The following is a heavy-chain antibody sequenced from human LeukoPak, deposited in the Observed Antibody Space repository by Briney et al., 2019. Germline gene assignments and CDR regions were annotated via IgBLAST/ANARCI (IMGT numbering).Heavy chain of an antibody. V-gene: IGHV3-9*01. CDR1: GFTFDDYA. J-gene: IGHJ4*02. CDR3: AKARYYDSSGYSDFDY. CDR2: IRWNSGSI. D-gene: IGHD3-22*01. Sequence: PGGSLRLSCAASGFTFDDYAMHWVRKAPGQGLEWVSGIRWNSGSIGYADSVKGRFTISRDNAKNSLYLQMNSLRAEDTALYYCAKARYYDSSGYSDFDYWGQGTLVTVSS.